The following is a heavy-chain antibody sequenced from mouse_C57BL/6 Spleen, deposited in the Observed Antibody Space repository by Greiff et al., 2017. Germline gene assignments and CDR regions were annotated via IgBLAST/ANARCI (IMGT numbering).Heavy chain of an antibody. D-gene: IGHD2-10*01. CDR2: ISSGSSTI. J-gene: IGHJ3*01. V-gene: IGHV5-17*01. CDR1: GFTFSDYG. Sequence: EVHLVESGGGLVKPGGSLKLSCAASGFTFSDYGMHWVRQAPEKGLEWVAYISSGSSTIYYADTVKGRFTISRDNAKNTLFLQMTSLRSEDTAMYYCARGGLLTGAYWGQGTLVTVSA. CDR3: ARGGLLTGAY.